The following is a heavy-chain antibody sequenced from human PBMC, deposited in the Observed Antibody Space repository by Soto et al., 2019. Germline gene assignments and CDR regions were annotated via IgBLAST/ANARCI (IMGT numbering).Heavy chain of an antibody. CDR3: ARGVRGYSYGLVFGY. J-gene: IGHJ4*02. Sequence: QVQLVESGGGVVQPGRSLRLSCAASGFTFSSYAMHWVRQAPGKGLEWVAVISYDGSNKYYADSVKGRFTISRDNSKNTLYLQMNSLRAEDMAVYYCARGVRGYSYGLVFGYWGQGPLVTVSS. CDR2: ISYDGSNK. D-gene: IGHD5-18*01. CDR1: GFTFSSYA. V-gene: IGHV3-30-3*01.